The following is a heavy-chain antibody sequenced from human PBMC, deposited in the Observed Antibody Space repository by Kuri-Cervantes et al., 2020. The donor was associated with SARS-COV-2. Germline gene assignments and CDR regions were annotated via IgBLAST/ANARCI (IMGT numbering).Heavy chain of an antibody. V-gene: IGHV1-2*04. CDR3: ARAGLGLRFVEWSAANYYYFYGMDV. CDR1: GYTFTGHY. CDR2: INPNSGGT. D-gene: IGHD3-3*01. Sequence: ASVKVSCKASGYTFTGHYMHWVRQAPGQGLEWMGWINPNSGGTNYAQKFQGWVTMTRDTSISTAYMELSRLRSDDTAVYYCARAGLGLRFVEWSAANYYYFYGMDVWGQGTTVTVSS. J-gene: IGHJ6*02.